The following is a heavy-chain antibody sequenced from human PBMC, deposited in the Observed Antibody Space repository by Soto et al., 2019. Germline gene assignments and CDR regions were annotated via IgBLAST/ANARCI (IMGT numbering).Heavy chain of an antibody. Sequence: QLQLQESGPGLVKPSETLSLTCTVSGGSISSNSYYWAWIRQPPGKGLEWIGNIYYSGTTYYNPSLKSRVTISVDTSKHHFSLKLSSVTAADPAVYYCARHKGGYYSGVDVWGQGTTVTVSS. CDR1: GGSISSNSYY. J-gene: IGHJ6*02. CDR3: ARHKGGYYSGVDV. CDR2: IYYSGTT. V-gene: IGHV4-39*01. D-gene: IGHD3-16*01.